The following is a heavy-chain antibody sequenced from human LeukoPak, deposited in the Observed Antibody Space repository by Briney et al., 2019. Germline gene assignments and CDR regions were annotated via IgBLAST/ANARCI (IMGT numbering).Heavy chain of an antibody. V-gene: IGHV3-23*01. Sequence: GGSLRLSCAASGFTFSSHAMSWVRQAPGKGLEGVSAISGSGGSTYYADSVKGRFTISRDNSKNTLYLQMNSLRAEDTVVYYCASSSGYSSGLYQYWGQGTLVTVSS. D-gene: IGHD6-19*01. CDR1: GFTFSSHA. CDR2: ISGSGGST. CDR3: ASSSGYSSGLYQY. J-gene: IGHJ4*02.